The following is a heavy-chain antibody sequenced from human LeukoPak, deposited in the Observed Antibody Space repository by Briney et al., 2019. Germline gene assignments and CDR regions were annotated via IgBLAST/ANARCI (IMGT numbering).Heavy chain of an antibody. CDR2: FDPEDGET. J-gene: IGHJ3*02. D-gene: IGHD1-7*01. Sequence: ASVKVSCKASGGTFSSYAISWVRQAPGQGLEWMGGFDPEDGETIYAQKFQGRVTMTEDTSTDTAYMELSSLRSEDTAVYYCATINWNYMWDEAFDIWGQGTMVTVSS. CDR3: ATINWNYMWDEAFDI. CDR1: GGTFSSYA. V-gene: IGHV1-24*01.